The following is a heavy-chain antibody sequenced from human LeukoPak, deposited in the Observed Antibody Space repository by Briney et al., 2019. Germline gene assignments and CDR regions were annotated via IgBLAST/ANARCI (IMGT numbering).Heavy chain of an antibody. CDR3: ARDRHTAMVYYYYMDV. J-gene: IGHJ6*03. V-gene: IGHV3-21*04. D-gene: IGHD5-18*01. CDR1: EFTFSNAW. CDR2: ISPSSHYI. Sequence: GGSLRLSCATSEFTFSNAWMSWVRQAPGKGLEWVSSISPSSHYIYYADSVRGRFTISRDNARNSLYLQMNSLRDEDTAVYYCARDRHTAMVYYYYMDVWGTGTTVTVSS.